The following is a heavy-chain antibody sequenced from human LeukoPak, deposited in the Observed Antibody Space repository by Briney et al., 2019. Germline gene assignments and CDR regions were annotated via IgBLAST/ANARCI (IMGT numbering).Heavy chain of an antibody. CDR3: ARAEWRQLVYTPFDY. J-gene: IGHJ4*02. D-gene: IGHD6-13*01. V-gene: IGHV4-34*01. CDR1: GGSFSGYY. CDR2: INHSGST. Sequence: SETLSLTCAVYGGSFSGYYWSWIRQPPGKGLEWIGEINHSGSTNYNPSLKSRVTISVDTSKNQFSLKLSSVTAADTAVYYCARAEWRQLVYTPFDYWGQGTLVTVSS.